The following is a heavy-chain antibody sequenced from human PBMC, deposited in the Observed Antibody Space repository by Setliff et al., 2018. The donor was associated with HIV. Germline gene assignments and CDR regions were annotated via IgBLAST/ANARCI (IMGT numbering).Heavy chain of an antibody. V-gene: IGHV4-61*02. Sequence: SETLSLTCTVSGGSISSGLYYWSWIRQPAGKGLEWIGRIYTSGTTNYNPSLKSRVTISVDTSKNQFSLKLSSVTAADTAVYYCARDIAQYSSGWYKGGWFDPWGQGTLVTVPQ. D-gene: IGHD6-19*01. CDR1: GGSISSGLYY. J-gene: IGHJ5*02. CDR3: ARDIAQYSSGWYKGGWFDP. CDR2: IYTSGTT.